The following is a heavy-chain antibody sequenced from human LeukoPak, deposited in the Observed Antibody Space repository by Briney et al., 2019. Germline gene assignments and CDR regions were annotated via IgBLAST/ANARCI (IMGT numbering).Heavy chain of an antibody. Sequence: PSETLSLTCTVSGGSISSYYWSWIRQPPGKGLEWIGYIYYSGSTNYNPSLKSRVTISVDTSKNQFSLKLSSVTAADTAVYYCARDSGTGRVITGDAFDIWGQGTMVTVSS. CDR1: GGSISSYY. J-gene: IGHJ3*02. D-gene: IGHD3-22*01. V-gene: IGHV4-59*01. CDR2: IYYSGST. CDR3: ARDSGTGRVITGDAFDI.